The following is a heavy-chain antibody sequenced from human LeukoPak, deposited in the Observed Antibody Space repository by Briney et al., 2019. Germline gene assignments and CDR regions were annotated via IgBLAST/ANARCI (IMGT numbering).Heavy chain of an antibody. D-gene: IGHD5-12*01. V-gene: IGHV4-61*02. CDR2: IYTSGST. J-gene: IGHJ6*03. CDR3: ARDPVVATILRTGYYYYYMDA. Sequence: SETLSLTCTVSGGSISSGSYYWSWIRQPAGKGLEWIGRIYTSGSTNYNPSLKSRVTISVDTSKNQFSLKLSSVTAADTAVYYCARDPVVATILRTGYYYYYMDAWGKGTTVTVSS. CDR1: GGSISSGSYY.